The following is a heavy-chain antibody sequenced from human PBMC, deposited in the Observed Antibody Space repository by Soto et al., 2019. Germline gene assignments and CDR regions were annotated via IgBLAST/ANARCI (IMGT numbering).Heavy chain of an antibody. V-gene: IGHV4-39*07. CDR1: GGSISSSSYY. D-gene: IGHD3-3*01. CDR3: ARVWSYDFWSGYYKTGGNYYYGMDV. J-gene: IGHJ6*02. Sequence: SETLSLTCTVSGGSISSSSYYWGWIRQPPGKGLEWIGSIYYSGSTYYNPSLKSRFTISVDTSKNQFSLKLSSVTAADTAVYYCARVWSYDFWSGYYKTGGNYYYGMDVWGQGTTVTVSS. CDR2: IYYSGST.